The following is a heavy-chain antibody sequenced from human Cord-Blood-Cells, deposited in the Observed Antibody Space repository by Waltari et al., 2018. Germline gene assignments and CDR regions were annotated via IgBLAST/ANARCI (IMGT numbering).Heavy chain of an antibody. CDR1: GGYSSGYY. CDR3: ARGLNDAFDI. V-gene: IGHV4-34*01. CDR2: INHSGST. J-gene: IGHJ3*02. Sequence: QVQLQQWGAGLLKPSETLSLTCAVDGGYSSGYYWCWIRQPPGKGLEWIGEINHSGSTNYNPSLKSRVTIAVDTSKSQFSLKLSSVTAADTAVYYCARGLNDAFDIWGQGTMVTVSS.